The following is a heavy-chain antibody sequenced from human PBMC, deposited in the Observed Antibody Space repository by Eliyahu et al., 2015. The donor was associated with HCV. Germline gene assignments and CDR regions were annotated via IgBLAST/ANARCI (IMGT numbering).Heavy chain of an antibody. CDR2: IYXSGST. V-gene: IGHV4-61*01. D-gene: IGHD3-3*01. Sequence: QVQLQESGPGLVKPSETLSLTCTVSGGXVXXGXYYWSWIRQPPGKGLEWIGYIYXSGSTNYNPSLKSRVTISVDTSKNQFSLKLSSVTAANTAVYYCARDLLFEWLPSRFDPWGQGTLVTVSS. CDR1: GGXVXXGXYY. CDR3: ARDLLFEWLPSRFDP. J-gene: IGHJ5*02.